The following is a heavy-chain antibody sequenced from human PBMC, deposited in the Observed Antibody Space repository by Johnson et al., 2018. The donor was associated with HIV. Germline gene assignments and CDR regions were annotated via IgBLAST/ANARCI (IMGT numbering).Heavy chain of an antibody. D-gene: IGHD1-26*01. Sequence: QVQLVESGGGLAQPSWSPRLSCAASGFTFSSYALHWVRQAPGKGLEWVAVILYDGSNKYYADSVKGRFTISRDNSKNTLYLQMNSLRAEETAVYYCARDTDHSPNPFSGSEGAGGFDIWGQGTKVTVSS. CDR2: ILYDGSNK. CDR1: GFTFSSYA. J-gene: IGHJ3*02. CDR3: ARDTDHSPNPFSGSEGAGGFDI. V-gene: IGHV3-30*04.